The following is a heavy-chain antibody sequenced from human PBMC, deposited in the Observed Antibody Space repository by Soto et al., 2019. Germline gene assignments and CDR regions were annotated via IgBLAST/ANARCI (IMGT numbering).Heavy chain of an antibody. CDR2: TWYGGSNK. CDR1: GFTFSSYG. CDR3: ARTPKSSPYYFDY. V-gene: IGHV3-33*01. J-gene: IGHJ4*02. Sequence: QVQLVESGGGVVQPGRSLRLSCEASGFTFSSYGMHWVRQAPGKGLEWVAVTWYGGSNKYYADSVKGRFTIYRDNSKNTLYLQMNSLRAEDTAEYYCARTPKSSPYYFDYWGQGTLVTVSS.